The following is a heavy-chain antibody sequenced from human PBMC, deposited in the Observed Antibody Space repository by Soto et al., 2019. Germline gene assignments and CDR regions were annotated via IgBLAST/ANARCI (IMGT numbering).Heavy chain of an antibody. CDR1: GYSFTSYW. V-gene: IGHV5-10-1*01. J-gene: IGHJ4*02. CDR3: ARHVPTYYYDSSGYRY. CDR2: IDPSDSYT. D-gene: IGHD3-22*01. Sequence: PGETLKISCKGSGYSFTSYWISWVRQMPGKGLEWMGRIDPSDSYTNYSTSFQGHVTISADKSISTAYLQWSSLKASDTAMYYCARHVPTYYYDSSGYRYWGQGTLVTVSS.